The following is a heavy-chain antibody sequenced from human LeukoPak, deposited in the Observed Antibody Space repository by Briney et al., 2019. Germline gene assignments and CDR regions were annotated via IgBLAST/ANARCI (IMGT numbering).Heavy chain of an antibody. J-gene: IGHJ4*02. CDR3: ARLPSSNPSEWGMDY. CDR1: GFTFSSYW. D-gene: IGHD1-26*01. V-gene: IGHV3-7*01. Sequence: GGSLRLSCAASGFTFSSYWMNWVRQAPGKGLEWVANIKQDGSEKYYVDSVKGRFTISRDNAKNSLYLQMNSLRAEDTAVYYCARLPSSNPSEWGMDYWGQGTLVTVSS. CDR2: IKQDGSEK.